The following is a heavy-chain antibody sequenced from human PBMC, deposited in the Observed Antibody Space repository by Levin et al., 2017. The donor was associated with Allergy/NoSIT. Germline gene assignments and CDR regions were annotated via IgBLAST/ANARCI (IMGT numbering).Heavy chain of an antibody. CDR1: GFTFSNYW. J-gene: IGHJ4*02. CDR2: LNSDGSNT. V-gene: IGHV3-74*01. CDR3: ARGGCSSTSCLDN. D-gene: IGHD2-2*01. Sequence: GGSLRLSCAASGFTFSNYWMHWVRQAPGKGLVWVSHLNSDGSNTNYADSVKGRFTISRDNAKNTLYLQMNSLRDEDTAVYYCARGGCSSTSCLDNWGQGTLVTVSP.